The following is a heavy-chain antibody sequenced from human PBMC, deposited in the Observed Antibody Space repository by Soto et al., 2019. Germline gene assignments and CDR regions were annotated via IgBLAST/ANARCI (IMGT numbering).Heavy chain of an antibody. CDR3: ANDYDSDSFHLGFYYGMDV. D-gene: IGHD3-22*01. Sequence: GGSLRLSCVASGLTVSGKKYMAWVRQAPGKGPEWLSGVYDLDGTYYADSVRGRFIISRDNAKNMLYLQMSSLRAEDTAVYYCANDYDSDSFHLGFYYGMDVWGQGTTVTVSS. V-gene: IGHV3-66*01. J-gene: IGHJ6*02. CDR1: GLTVSGKKY. CDR2: VYDLDGT.